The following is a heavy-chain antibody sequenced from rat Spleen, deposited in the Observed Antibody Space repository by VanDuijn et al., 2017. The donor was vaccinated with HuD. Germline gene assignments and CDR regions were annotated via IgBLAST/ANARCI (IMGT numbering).Heavy chain of an antibody. J-gene: IGHJ3*01. CDR3: TTDSSDWFAY. CDR1: GFTFSNYY. Sequence: EVQLVESGGGLVQPGRSMKLSCAASGFTFSNYYMAWVRQAPTKGLEWVASISTGGGNTYYRDSVKGRFTISRDNAKSTLYLQMDSLRSEETATYYCTTDSSDWFAYWGQGTLVTVSS. CDR2: ISTGGGNT. D-gene: IGHD1-2*01. V-gene: IGHV5S11*01.